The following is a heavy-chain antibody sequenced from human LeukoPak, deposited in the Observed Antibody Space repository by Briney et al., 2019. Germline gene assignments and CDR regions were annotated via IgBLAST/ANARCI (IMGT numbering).Heavy chain of an antibody. CDR3: ARDNGDKRAFDY. D-gene: IGHD4-17*01. Sequence: EGSLRLSCAASGFTFSSYAMHWVRQAPGKGLEWVAVISYDGSNKYYADSVKGRFTISRDNSKNTLYLQMNSLRAEDTAVYYCARDNGDKRAFDYWGQGTLVTVSS. CDR2: ISYDGSNK. CDR1: GFTFSSYA. V-gene: IGHV3-30-3*01. J-gene: IGHJ4*02.